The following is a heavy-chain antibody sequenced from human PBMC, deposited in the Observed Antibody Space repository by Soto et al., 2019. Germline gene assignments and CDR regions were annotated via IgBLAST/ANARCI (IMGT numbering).Heavy chain of an antibody. CDR2: IYYSGST. J-gene: IGHJ3*02. V-gene: IGHV4-59*01. Sequence: SETLSLTCTVSGGSISSYYWSWIRQPPGKGLEWIGYIYYSGSTNYNPSLKSRVTISVDTSKNQFSLKLSSVTAADTAVYYCARGSGIVGAFDIWGQGTMVTVSS. CDR1: GGSISSYY. CDR3: ARGSGIVGAFDI. D-gene: IGHD3-10*01.